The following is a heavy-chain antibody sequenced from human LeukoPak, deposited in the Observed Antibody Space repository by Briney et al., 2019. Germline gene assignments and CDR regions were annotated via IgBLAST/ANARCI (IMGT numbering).Heavy chain of an antibody. CDR3: AMEWRITGTVY. V-gene: IGHV1-18*01. CDR1: GYTFTSYG. D-gene: IGHD1-20*01. CDR2: ISAYNGNA. Sequence: ASVNVSCKASGYTFTSYGISWVRQAPGQGLEWMGWISAYNGNANYAQKLQGRVTMAKDTSTSTAYMELRSLRSDDTAVYYCAMEWRITGTVYWGQGTLVTVSS. J-gene: IGHJ4*02.